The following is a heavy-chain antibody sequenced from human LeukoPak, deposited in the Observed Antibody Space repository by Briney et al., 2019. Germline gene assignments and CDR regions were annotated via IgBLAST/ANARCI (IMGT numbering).Heavy chain of an antibody. CDR1: GFTFSSYA. V-gene: IGHV3-30*04. D-gene: IGHD6-25*01. CDR2: MSYDGSNK. Sequence: PGRSLRLSCAASGFTFSSYAMHWVRQAPGKGLEWVAVMSYDGSNKYYADSVKGRFTISRDNSKNTLYLQMNSLRAEDTAVYYCARERLPDYYYYGMDVWGKGTTVTVSS. J-gene: IGHJ6*04. CDR3: ARERLPDYYYYGMDV.